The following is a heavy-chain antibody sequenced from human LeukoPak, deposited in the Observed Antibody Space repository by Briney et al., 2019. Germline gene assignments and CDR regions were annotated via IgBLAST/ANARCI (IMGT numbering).Heavy chain of an antibody. Sequence: SETLSLTCSVSGDSITYFYWSWLRQAAGKGLEWIGRISSSGSTDYNASLKSRVTISVDTSKNQFSLKLSSVTAADTAVYYCARDENGYVWGSFRAWGQGTLVTVSS. V-gene: IGHV4-4*07. D-gene: IGHD3-16*02. J-gene: IGHJ5*02. CDR3: ARDENGYVWGSFRA. CDR1: GDSITYFY. CDR2: ISSSGST.